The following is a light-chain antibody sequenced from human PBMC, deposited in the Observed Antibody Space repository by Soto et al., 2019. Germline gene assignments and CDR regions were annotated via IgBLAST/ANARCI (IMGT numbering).Light chain of an antibody. CDR2: DVS. Sequence: QSALTQPASVSGSPGQSITISCTGTSSDVGGYNYVSWYQQHPGKAPKLMIYDVSNRPSGVSNRFSGSKSGNTASLTISGLQAEDEADYYCSTYTISSTLMVFGGGSTLTVL. CDR3: STYTISSTLMV. CDR1: SSDVGGYNY. V-gene: IGLV2-14*01. J-gene: IGLJ2*01.